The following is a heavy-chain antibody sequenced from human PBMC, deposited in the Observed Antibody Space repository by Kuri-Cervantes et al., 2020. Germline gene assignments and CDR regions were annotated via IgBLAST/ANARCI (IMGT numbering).Heavy chain of an antibody. J-gene: IGHJ4*02. CDR2: ISYDGSNK. CDR3: ARDYYGPDC. CDR1: GFTLSNHA. Sequence: GGSLRLSCAASGFTLSNHAMNWVRQAPGKGLEWVAVISYDGSNKYYVDSVKGRFTISRDNSKNTLYLQMNSLRAEDTAVYYCARDYYGPDCWGQGTLVTVSS. D-gene: IGHD3-10*01. V-gene: IGHV3-30-3*01.